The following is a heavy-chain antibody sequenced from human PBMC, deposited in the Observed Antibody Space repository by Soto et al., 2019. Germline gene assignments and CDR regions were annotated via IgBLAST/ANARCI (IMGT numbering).Heavy chain of an antibody. D-gene: IGHD2-8*02. CDR1: GGSISSYY. CDR2: IYYSGST. CDR3: ARGVSMVVYAQIDYYMDV. J-gene: IGHJ6*03. Sequence: SETLSLTCTVSGGSISSYYWSWIRQPPGKGLEWIGYIYYSGSTNYNPSLKSRVTISVDTSKNQFSLKLSSVTAADTAVYYCARGVSMVVYAQIDYYMDVWGKGTTVTVSS. V-gene: IGHV4-59*01.